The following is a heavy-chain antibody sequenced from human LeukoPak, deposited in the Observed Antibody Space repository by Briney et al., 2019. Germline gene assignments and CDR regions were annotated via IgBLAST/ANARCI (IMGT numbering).Heavy chain of an antibody. J-gene: IGHJ4*02. CDR2: IIPIFGTA. CDR3: AREGVGDSSGYYYDYFDY. V-gene: IGHV1-69*13. CDR1: GGTFSSYA. Sequence: SVKVSCKASGGTFSSYAISWVRQAPGQGLEWMGGIIPIFGTANYAQKFQGRVTITADESTSTAYMELSSLRSEDTAAYYCAREGVGDSSGYYYDYFDYWGQGTLVTVSS. D-gene: IGHD3-22*01.